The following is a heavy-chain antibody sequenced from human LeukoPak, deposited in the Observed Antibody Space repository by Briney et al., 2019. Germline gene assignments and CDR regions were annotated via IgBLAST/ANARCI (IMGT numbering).Heavy chain of an antibody. V-gene: IGHV4-59*01. CDR3: ARLTVTARIYNWFDP. D-gene: IGHD4-11*01. CDR1: GGSISSYY. CDR2: IYYSGST. J-gene: IGHJ5*02. Sequence: PSETLSLTCTVSGGSISSYYWSWIRQPPGKGLEWIGYIYYSGSTNYNPSLKSRVAISVDTSKNQFSLKLSSVTAADTAVYYCARLTVTARIYNWFDPWGQGTLVTVSS.